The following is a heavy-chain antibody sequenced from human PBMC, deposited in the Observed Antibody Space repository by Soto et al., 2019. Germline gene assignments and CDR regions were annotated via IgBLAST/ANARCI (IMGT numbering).Heavy chain of an antibody. J-gene: IGHJ6*02. D-gene: IGHD3-22*01. CDR3: ASHFYYDSSVYEAPYYYYGMDV. Sequence: PSETLSLTCTVSGGSISSGDYYWSWVRQAPGKGLDWVSVIYSGGSTYYADSVKGRFTISRHNSKNTLYLQMNSLRAEDTAVYYCASHFYYDSSVYEAPYYYYGMDVWGQGTTVTVSS. CDR1: GGSISSGDYY. V-gene: IGHV3-53*04. CDR2: IYSGGST.